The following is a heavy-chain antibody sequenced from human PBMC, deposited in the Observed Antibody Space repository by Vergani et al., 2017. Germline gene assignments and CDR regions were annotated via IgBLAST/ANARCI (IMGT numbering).Heavy chain of an antibody. Sequence: ERELVESGGGLVQPGGSLRLSCAASGFTFSSYAMSWARQAPGKRLEWVSAISGSGGSTYYADSVKGRFTISRDNSKNTLYLQMNSLRAEDTAVYYCHCGGDCYPLNNWFDPWGQGTLVTVSS. J-gene: IGHJ5*02. V-gene: IGHV3-23*04. CDR2: ISGSGGST. D-gene: IGHD2-21*01. CDR1: GFTFSSYA. CDR3: HCGGDCYPLNNWFDP.